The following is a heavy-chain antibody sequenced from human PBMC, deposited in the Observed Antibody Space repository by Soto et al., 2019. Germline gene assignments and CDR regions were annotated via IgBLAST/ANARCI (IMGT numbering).Heavy chain of an antibody. CDR2: ISAYNGNT. Sequence: ASVKVSCKASGYTFTSYCISWVLQAPGQGLEWMGWISAYNGNTNYAQKLQGRVTMTTDTSTSTAYMELRSLRSDDTAVYYCARGIRSTRDYYGMDAWGQGTTVTVSS. D-gene: IGHD4-17*01. CDR1: GYTFTSYC. J-gene: IGHJ6*02. V-gene: IGHV1-18*01. CDR3: ARGIRSTRDYYGMDA.